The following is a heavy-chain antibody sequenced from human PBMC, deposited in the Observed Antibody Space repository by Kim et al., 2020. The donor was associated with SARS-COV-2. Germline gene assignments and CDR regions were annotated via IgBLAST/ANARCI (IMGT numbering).Heavy chain of an antibody. CDR1: GYTFTNYN. Sequence: ASVKVSCKAFGYTFTNYNMHWVRQAPGQGLEWMGRINPSGGSTTYAQRFQGRVTMTRDTSTSTVYMELSSLRSDDTAVYYCARSYGRGAFDIWGQGTMVT. CDR3: ARSYGRGAFDI. D-gene: IGHD1-26*01. CDR2: INPSGGST. V-gene: IGHV1-46*01. J-gene: IGHJ3*02.